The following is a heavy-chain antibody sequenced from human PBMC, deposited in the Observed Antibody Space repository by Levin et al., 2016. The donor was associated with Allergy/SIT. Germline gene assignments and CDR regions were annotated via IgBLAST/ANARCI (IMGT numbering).Heavy chain of an antibody. V-gene: IGHV3-21*01. CDR3: ALMELIPPNDAFDI. D-gene: IGHD4/OR15-4a*01. J-gene: IGHJ3*02. CDR2: ISSSSSYI. Sequence: WIRQPPGKGLEWVSSISSSSSYIYYADSVKDRFTISRDNAKNSLYLQMNSLRAEDTAVYYCALMELIPPNDAFDIWGQGTMVTVSS.